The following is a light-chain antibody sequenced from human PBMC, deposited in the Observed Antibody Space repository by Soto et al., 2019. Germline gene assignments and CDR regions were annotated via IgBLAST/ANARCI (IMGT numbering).Light chain of an antibody. CDR2: GAS. CDR1: QSVSNNY. CDR3: QQYGSSGT. Sequence: EIVLTQSPGTLSLSPGERATLSCRASQSVSNNYLAWYQQKPGQAPRLLIYGASNRATGIPVRFSSSGSGTDFTLTIIRLEPEDFAVDYCQQYGSSGTVGLGTKGEIK. V-gene: IGKV3-20*01. J-gene: IGKJ4*02.